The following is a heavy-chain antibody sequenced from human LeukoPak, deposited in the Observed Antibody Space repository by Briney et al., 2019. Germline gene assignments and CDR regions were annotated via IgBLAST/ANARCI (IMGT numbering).Heavy chain of an antibody. J-gene: IGHJ3*02. V-gene: IGHV5-51*01. CDR3: ARLLGYCSSTSCQPDAFDI. D-gene: IGHD2-2*01. CDR1: GYSFTSYW. Sequence: GESLKISCKGSGYSFTSYWIDWVRQMPGKGLEWMGIIYPGDSDTRYSPSFQGQVTISADKSISTAYLQWSSLKASDTAMYYCARLLGYCSSTSCQPDAFDIWGQGTMVTVSS. CDR2: IYPGDSDT.